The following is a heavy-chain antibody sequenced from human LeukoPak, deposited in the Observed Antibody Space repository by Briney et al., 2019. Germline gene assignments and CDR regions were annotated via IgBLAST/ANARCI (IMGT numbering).Heavy chain of an antibody. V-gene: IGHV3-74*01. Sequence: GGSLRLSCAASGFSFSSYWMHWARQAPGKGLMWVSRINNDGSNTNYADSVKGRFTISRDNAKNTLYLQMNSLRAEDTAVYYCARGNAKVDPWGQGTLVTVSS. J-gene: IGHJ5*02. CDR3: ARGNAKVDP. CDR2: INNDGSNT. CDR1: GFSFSSYW.